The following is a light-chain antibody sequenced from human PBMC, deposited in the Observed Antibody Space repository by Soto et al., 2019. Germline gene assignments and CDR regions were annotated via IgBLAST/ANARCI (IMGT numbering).Light chain of an antibody. CDR2: GKS. J-gene: IGKJ1*01. CDR1: QAIXRMY. CDR3: HQDFNFPWT. V-gene: IGKV3D-7*01. Sequence: EIVLTQCPVTLSLSQGERATLSCRASQAIXRMYTSWFQQKPGQAPSLLXYGKSTRATGIPVRFSGSGSGTDFTLTISSLQPEDLAVYFCHQDFNFPWTFGQGTKVDI.